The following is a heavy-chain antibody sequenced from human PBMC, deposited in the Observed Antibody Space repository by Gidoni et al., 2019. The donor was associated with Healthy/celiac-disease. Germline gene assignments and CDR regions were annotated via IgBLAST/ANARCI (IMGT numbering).Heavy chain of an antibody. CDR1: GFTFSSYG. CDR3: ARDPRYYVFDY. J-gene: IGHJ4*02. CDR2: IWYDGSNK. V-gene: IGHV3-33*01. Sequence: QVQLVESGGGVVQPGRSLRLSCAASGFTFSSYGMHWVRQAPGKGLEWVAVIWYDGSNKYYADSVKGRFTISRDNSKNTLYLQMNSLRAEDTAVYYCARDPRYYVFDYWGQGTLVTVSS. D-gene: IGHD3-10*02.